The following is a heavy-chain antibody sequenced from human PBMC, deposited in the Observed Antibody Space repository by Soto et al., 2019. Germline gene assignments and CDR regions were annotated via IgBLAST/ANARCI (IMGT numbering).Heavy chain of an antibody. CDR1: GFTFTKSG. Sequence: GGSLRLSCAASGFTFTKSGMSWVRQAPGKGLEWVAGIGGSGRKTYYADSVKGRFSISRDNSKNSLFLQMNSLSADDAAIYYCAKDGLSDSPSAIDYWGLGTLVTVSS. V-gene: IGHV3-23*01. CDR2: IGGSGRKT. J-gene: IGHJ4*02. D-gene: IGHD6-13*01. CDR3: AKDGLSDSPSAIDY.